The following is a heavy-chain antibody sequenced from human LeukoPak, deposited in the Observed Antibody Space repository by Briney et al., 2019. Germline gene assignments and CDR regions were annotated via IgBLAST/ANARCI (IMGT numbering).Heavy chain of an antibody. J-gene: IGHJ4*02. V-gene: IGHV4-61*02. D-gene: IGHD4-17*01. CDR1: GGSISSGNFY. CDR3: XXGVTTVNFDY. CDR2: IYGSGTT. Sequence: TLSLXCIVSGGSISSGNFYWSWIRQAAGKGLEWIGRIYGSGTTHYKPSLASRVTISLDTSKNQFSLKLTSVTAADTAIYYCXXGVTTVNFDYWGQGTLVTVSS.